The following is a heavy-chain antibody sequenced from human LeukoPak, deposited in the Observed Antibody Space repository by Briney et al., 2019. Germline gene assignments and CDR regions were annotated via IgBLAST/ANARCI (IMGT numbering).Heavy chain of an antibody. D-gene: IGHD1-1*01. CDR2: IYYSGST. Sequence: SETLSLTCTVSGGSISSYYWSWIRQPPGKGLEWIGYIYYSGSTNYNPSLKSRVTISVDTSKNQFSLKLSSVTAADTAVYYCARDPIVGGPDNWDDGSRNRNYNYYGMDVWGQGTTVTVSS. CDR3: ARDPIVGGPDNWDDGSRNRNYNYYGMDV. V-gene: IGHV4-59*01. CDR1: GGSISSYY. J-gene: IGHJ6*02.